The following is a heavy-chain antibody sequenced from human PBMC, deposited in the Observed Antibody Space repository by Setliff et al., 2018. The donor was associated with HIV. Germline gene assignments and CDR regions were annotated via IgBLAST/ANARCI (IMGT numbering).Heavy chain of an antibody. CDR2: IIPIFGTS. J-gene: IGHJ4*02. CDR3: ARDNYYDSSGAIGY. Sequence: SVKVSCKSSGGTFSRYTISWVRQAPGQGLEWMGGIIPIFGTSNYAQSFQGRVSVTADASTSTAYMELSSLRSEDTAVYYCARDNYYDSSGAIGYWGQGTLVTVSS. V-gene: IGHV1-69*13. D-gene: IGHD3-22*01. CDR1: GGTFSRYT.